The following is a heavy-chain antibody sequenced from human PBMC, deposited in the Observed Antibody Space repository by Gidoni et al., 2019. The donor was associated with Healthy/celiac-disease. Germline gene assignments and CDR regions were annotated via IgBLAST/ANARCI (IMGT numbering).Heavy chain of an antibody. CDR1: GCTFSSYS. V-gene: IGHV3-21*01. J-gene: IGHJ3*02. CDR3: ARDYYDSSGYYQPDAFDI. Sequence: EVQLVESGGGLVKPGGSLRLSCAASGCTFSSYSLNWVRQAPGKGLEWVSSISSSSSYIYYADSVKGRFTISRDNAKNSLYLKMNSLRAEDTAVYYCARDYYDSSGYYQPDAFDIWGQGTMVTVSS. D-gene: IGHD3-22*01. CDR2: ISSSSSYI.